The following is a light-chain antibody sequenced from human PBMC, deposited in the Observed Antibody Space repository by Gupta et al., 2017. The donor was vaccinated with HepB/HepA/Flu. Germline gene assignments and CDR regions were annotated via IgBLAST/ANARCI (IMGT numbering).Light chain of an antibody. CDR3: EGWDDGRSGTSDV. Sequence: QSDLTPPPSASGTPGPTVALSCSVSSSNVGGDTINWYQQLPGTTPKLLIFRNNQRPSGVPDRYSGSKSGTSASVAISGXQXEDEATXYCEGWDDGRSGTSDVFGGGTKLTVL. CDR1: SSNVGGDT. V-gene: IGLV1-44*01. J-gene: IGLJ7*01. CDR2: RNN.